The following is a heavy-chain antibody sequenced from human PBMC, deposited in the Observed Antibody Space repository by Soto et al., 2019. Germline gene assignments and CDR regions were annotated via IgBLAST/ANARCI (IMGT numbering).Heavy chain of an antibody. CDR1: GGSISSSSYY. D-gene: IGHD2-15*01. V-gene: IGHV4-39*01. Sequence: SETLSLTCTVSGGSISSSSYYWGWIRQPPGKGLEWIGSIYYSGSTYYNPSLKSRVTISVDTSKNQFSLKLSSVTAADTAVYYCARGLPTPHPNSGMDVWGQGTTVTVSS. CDR2: IYYSGST. CDR3: ARGLPTPHPNSGMDV. J-gene: IGHJ6*02.